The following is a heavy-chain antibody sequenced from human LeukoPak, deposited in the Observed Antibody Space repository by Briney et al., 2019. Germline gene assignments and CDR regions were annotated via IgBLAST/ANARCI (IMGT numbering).Heavy chain of an antibody. J-gene: IGHJ5*02. CDR3: ARSYYDILSGAGNNWFDP. V-gene: IGHV1-46*01. D-gene: IGHD3-9*01. CDR1: GYTFTSYY. Sequence: ASVKVSCKASGYTFTSYYMHWVRQAPGQGLEWMGIINPSGGSTSYAQKFQGRVTMTRDTSTSTVYMELSSLRSEDTAVYYCARSYYDILSGAGNNWFDPWGQGTQVTVSS. CDR2: INPSGGST.